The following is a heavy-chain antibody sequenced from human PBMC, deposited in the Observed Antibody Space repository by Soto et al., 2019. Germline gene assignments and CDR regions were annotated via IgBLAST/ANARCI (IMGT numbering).Heavy chain of an antibody. CDR3: ARDQAYDYTSPGDYYYYGMDV. J-gene: IGHJ6*02. CDR1: GGSISSGGHY. Sequence: QVQLQESGPGLVKPSQTLSLTCTVSGGSISSGGHYWNWIRQHPGKGLEWIGYLYYSGSTYYNPSLKSRVTISVDTSKNQFSLNLSSVTAADTAVYYCARDQAYDYTSPGDYYYYGMDVWGQGTTVTVSS. V-gene: IGHV4-31*03. CDR2: LYYSGST. D-gene: IGHD4-4*01.